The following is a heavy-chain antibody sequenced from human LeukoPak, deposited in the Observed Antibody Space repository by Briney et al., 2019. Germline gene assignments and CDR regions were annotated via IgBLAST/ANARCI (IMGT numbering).Heavy chain of an antibody. Sequence: GGSLRLSCAASGFTFSSYSMNWVRQAPGKGLEWVSSISSSSSYIYYADSVKGRFTISRDNAKNSLYLQMNSLRAEDTAVYYCARVGARGLLQRGFPDYWGQGTLVTVSS. CDR3: ARVGARGLLQRGFPDY. V-gene: IGHV3-21*01. D-gene: IGHD3-16*01. CDR2: ISSSSSYI. CDR1: GFTFSSYS. J-gene: IGHJ4*02.